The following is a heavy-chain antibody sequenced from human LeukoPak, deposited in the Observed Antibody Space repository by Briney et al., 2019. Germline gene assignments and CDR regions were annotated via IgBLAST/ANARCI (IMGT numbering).Heavy chain of an antibody. CDR3: AKDPLVYSSSSPLGNDY. J-gene: IGHJ4*02. D-gene: IGHD6-6*01. Sequence: QSGGSLRLSCAASGFTFSSFAMSWVRQAPGKGLEWVSAISGSGGSTYYADSVKGRFTISRDNSKNTLYLQMNSLRAEDTAVYYCAKDPLVYSSSSPLGNDYWGQGTLVTVSS. V-gene: IGHV3-23*01. CDR1: GFTFSSFA. CDR2: ISGSGGST.